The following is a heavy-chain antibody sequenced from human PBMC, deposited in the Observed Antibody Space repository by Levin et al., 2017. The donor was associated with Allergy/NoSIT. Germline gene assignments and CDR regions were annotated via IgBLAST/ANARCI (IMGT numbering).Heavy chain of an antibody. CDR1: GGSISSGGYY. J-gene: IGHJ6*02. V-gene: IGHV4-31*03. CDR2: IYYSGST. D-gene: IGHD3-3*01. Sequence: SETLSLTCTVSGGSISSGGYYWSWIRQHPGKGLEWIGYIYYSGSTYYNPSLKSRVTISVDTSKNQFSLKLSSVTAADTAVYYCARAQISGIFGVVIPYYYYGMDVWGQGTTVTVSS. CDR3: ARAQISGIFGVVIPYYYYGMDV.